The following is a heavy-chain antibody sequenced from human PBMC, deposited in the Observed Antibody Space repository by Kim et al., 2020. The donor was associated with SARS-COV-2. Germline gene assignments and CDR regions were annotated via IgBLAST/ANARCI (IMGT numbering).Heavy chain of an antibody. V-gene: IGHV1-46*01. CDR2: INPSGGST. CDR3: AREHTTKLLRRYYYGMDV. CDR1: GYTFTSYY. J-gene: IGHJ6*02. Sequence: ASVKVSCKASGYTFTSYYMHWVRQAPGQGLEWMGIINPSGGSTSYAQKFQGRVTMTRDTSTSTVYMELSSLRSEDTAVYYCAREHTTKLLRRYYYGMDVWGQGTTVTVSS. D-gene: IGHD3-3*01.